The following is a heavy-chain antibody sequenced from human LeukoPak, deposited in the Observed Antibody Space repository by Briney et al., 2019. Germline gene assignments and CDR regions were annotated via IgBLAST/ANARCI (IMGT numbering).Heavy chain of an antibody. Sequence: GGSLRLSCAASGFRLRDYWMQWVRQVPGKGLLWVSRIKGDGTITEYVDSVKGRFTISRDNAENTLHLQMNSLRAEDTAVYFCVRDLGWCTGGVCALWGQGTPVTVSS. CDR3: VRDLGWCTGGVCAL. D-gene: IGHD2-8*02. CDR2: IKGDGTIT. CDR1: GFRLRDYW. V-gene: IGHV3-74*03. J-gene: IGHJ4*02.